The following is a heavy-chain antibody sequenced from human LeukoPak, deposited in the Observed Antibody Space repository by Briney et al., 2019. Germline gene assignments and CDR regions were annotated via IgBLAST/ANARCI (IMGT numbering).Heavy chain of an antibody. Sequence: GGSLRLSCAASGFTFSDYYMSWIRQAPGKGLEWVSYISSSGSTIYYADSVKGRFTISRDNAKNSLYLQMNSLRAEDTAVYYCAREAQIITMVRGYFDYWAREPWSPSPQ. J-gene: IGHJ4*02. CDR2: ISSSGSTI. CDR1: GFTFSDYY. CDR3: AREAQIITMVRGYFDY. D-gene: IGHD3-10*01. V-gene: IGHV3-11*04.